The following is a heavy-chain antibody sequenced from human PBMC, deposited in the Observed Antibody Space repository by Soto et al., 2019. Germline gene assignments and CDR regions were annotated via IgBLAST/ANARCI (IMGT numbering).Heavy chain of an antibody. V-gene: IGHV4-59*01. J-gene: IGHJ4*03. CDR3: ARWASGYSSRWYRADYVAY. D-gene: IGHD6-13*01. CDR1: GGSISSYY. Sequence: LETLSHTCTVSGGSISSYYWSWIRQPPGKGLEWIGYIYYSGSTNYNPSLKSRVTISVDTSKNQFSLKLSSVTAADTAVYYCARWASGYSSRWYRADYVAYSGQGP. CDR2: IYYSGST.